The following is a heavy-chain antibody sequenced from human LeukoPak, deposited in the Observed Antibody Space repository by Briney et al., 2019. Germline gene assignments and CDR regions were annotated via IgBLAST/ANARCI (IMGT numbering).Heavy chain of an antibody. CDR2: IFYSGSA. J-gene: IGHJ4*02. V-gene: IGHV4-31*03. D-gene: IGHD3-10*01. CDR1: GGSVSSGDYY. CDR3: ARGSTLIRGFDY. Sequence: SETLSLTCTVSGGSVSSGDYYWNWIRRHPEKSLEWIGYIFYSGSAYYNPSLKSRVTISVDTSKNQFSLKLSSVTAADTAVYYCARGSTLIRGFDYWGQGTLVTVSS.